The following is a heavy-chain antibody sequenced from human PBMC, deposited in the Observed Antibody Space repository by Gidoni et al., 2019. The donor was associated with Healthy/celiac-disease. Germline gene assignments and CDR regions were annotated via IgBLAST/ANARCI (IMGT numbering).Heavy chain of an antibody. CDR1: GGSISSGSYY. Sequence: QVQLQESGPGLVKPSQTLSLTCTVSGGSISSGSYYWSWIRQPAGKGLEWIGRIYTSGSTNYNPSLKSRVTISVDTSKNQFSLKLSSVTAADTAVYYCARDCRGTSCYKDYGMDVWGQGTTVTVSS. CDR3: ARDCRGTSCYKDYGMDV. D-gene: IGHD2-2*02. J-gene: IGHJ6*02. CDR2: IYTSGST. V-gene: IGHV4-61*02.